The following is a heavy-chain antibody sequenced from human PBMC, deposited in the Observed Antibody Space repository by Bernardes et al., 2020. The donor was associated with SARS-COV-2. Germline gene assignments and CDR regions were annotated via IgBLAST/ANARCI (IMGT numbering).Heavy chain of an antibody. Sequence: GGSLRLSCAASGFRFDDYAMHWVRQAPGKGLEWVSGISWNSGGKGYADSVKGRFTIYRDNAKNSLYLQMDSLRAEDTALYYCAKVVVMAAMGSDYYYGMDVWGQGTTVTVSS. CDR2: ISWNSGGK. J-gene: IGHJ6*02. V-gene: IGHV3-9*01. D-gene: IGHD2-2*01. CDR3: AKVVVMAAMGSDYYYGMDV. CDR1: GFRFDDYA.